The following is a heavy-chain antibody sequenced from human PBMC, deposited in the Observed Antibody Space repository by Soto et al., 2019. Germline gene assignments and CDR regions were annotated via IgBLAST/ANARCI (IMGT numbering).Heavy chain of an antibody. V-gene: IGHV3-72*01. CDR1: GFTLSDHY. J-gene: IGHJ4*02. CDR2: SRDKAQGYST. CDR3: ARSIGTGDTLQIGDS. D-gene: IGHD2-21*02. Sequence: PGGSLRLSCAGSGFTLSDHYIDWVRQAPGKGLEWVGRSRDKAQGYSTAYAASVKGRFTTSRDESKNSVYLQMNSLKTEDTAVYYCARSIGTGDTLQIGDSWGQGTLVTVS.